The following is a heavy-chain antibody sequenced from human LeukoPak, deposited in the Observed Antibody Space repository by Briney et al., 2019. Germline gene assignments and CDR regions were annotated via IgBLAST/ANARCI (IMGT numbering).Heavy chain of an antibody. V-gene: IGHV3-48*03. CDR2: ITSSGSTK. CDR3: ATSLQVVVDY. D-gene: IGHD6-6*01. CDR1: GFTFSSYE. Sequence: PGGSLRLSCAASGFTFSSYEMNWVRQTPGKGLEWVAYITSSGSTKYYADSVKGRFTISRDNAKNSLYLQMNSLRAEDTAVYYCATSLQVVVDYWGQGTLVTVSS. J-gene: IGHJ4*02.